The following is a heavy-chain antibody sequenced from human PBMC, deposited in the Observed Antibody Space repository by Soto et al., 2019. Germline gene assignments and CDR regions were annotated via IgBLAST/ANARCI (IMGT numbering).Heavy chain of an antibody. CDR3: ARAGGWYADWFDP. J-gene: IGHJ5*02. V-gene: IGHV4-59*01. D-gene: IGHD6-19*01. CDR1: GGSISNNY. Sequence: SETLSLTCTVSGGSISNNYWIWIRQPPGKGLEWIGYIYNRGNTNYNPSLKSRATISVDTSKNQFSLKLTSVTAADTAVYYRARAGGWYADWFDPWGQGTLVTVSS. CDR2: IYNRGNT.